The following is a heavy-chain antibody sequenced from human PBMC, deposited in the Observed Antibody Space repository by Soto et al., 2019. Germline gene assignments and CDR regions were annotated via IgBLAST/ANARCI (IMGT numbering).Heavy chain of an antibody. CDR1: GGSISSGANY. Sequence: QVQLQESGPGLVEPSQTLSLTCTVSGGSISSGANYWSWIRQEPGKGLDWIGYIYYSGTTYYNPSLKSRVTISLDTSKIQFALNLSSVTAADTAVYYCARDMKFENDGGYYSYGMDVWGQGTTVTVSS. CDR2: IYYSGTT. V-gene: IGHV4-31*03. J-gene: IGHJ6*02. CDR3: ARDMKFENDGGYYSYGMDV. D-gene: IGHD1-1*01.